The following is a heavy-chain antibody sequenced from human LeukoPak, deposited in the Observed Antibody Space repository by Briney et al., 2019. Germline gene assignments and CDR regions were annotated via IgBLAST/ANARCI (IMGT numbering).Heavy chain of an antibody. V-gene: IGHV3-30-3*01. Sequence: PGGSLRLSCAASGFIFSNYAIYWVRQAPGKGLEWVAVISHDANNKYYADSVKGRFTISRDNSNNALYLQMNSLRAEDTAVYYCARGASPDYWGQGTLLTVSS. J-gene: IGHJ4*02. CDR1: GFIFSNYA. CDR2: ISHDANNK. CDR3: ARGASPDY. D-gene: IGHD1-14*01.